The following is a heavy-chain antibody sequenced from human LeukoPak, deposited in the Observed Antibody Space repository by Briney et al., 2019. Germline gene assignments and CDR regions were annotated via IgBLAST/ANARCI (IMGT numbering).Heavy chain of an antibody. CDR2: IKQDGSEK. CDR3: ARRYFDY. CDR1: GFTFSNYW. V-gene: IGHV3-7*01. Sequence: PGGSLRLSCAASGFTFSNYWMSWVRQAPGKGLEWVANIKQDGSEKHYVDSVKGRFTISRDNAKNSLHLQMNSLRAEDTAVYYCARRYFDYWGQGTPVTVSS. J-gene: IGHJ4*02.